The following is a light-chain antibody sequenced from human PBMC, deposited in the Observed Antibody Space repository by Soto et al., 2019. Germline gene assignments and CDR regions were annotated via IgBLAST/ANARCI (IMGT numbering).Light chain of an antibody. CDR2: RTK. Sequence: QSGLTQPPSASATPGQTITISCTGTRSNIGNNIVTWYQQLPGAAPKVVVYRTKQRPSGVPDRFSGSKSGTSASLAITGLQPEDEADYYGGAWDDTGSGRWVFGGGTKLTVL. J-gene: IGLJ3*02. CDR3: GAWDDTGSGRWV. V-gene: IGLV1-44*01. CDR1: RSNIGNNI.